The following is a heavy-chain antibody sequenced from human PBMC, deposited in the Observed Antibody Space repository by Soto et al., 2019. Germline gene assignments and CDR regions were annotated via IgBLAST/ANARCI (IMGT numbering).Heavy chain of an antibody. CDR3: ARAVAPYFGTWFDP. CDR1: GGSITSGNSYS. Sequence: SETLSLTCAVSGGSITSGNSYSWSWIRQPPGKGLEWIGSISHTGSTSYNPALKSRLTMSVDKSKNQFSLRLSSVTAADMAVYYCARAVAPYFGTWFDPWGQGILVTVSS. J-gene: IGHJ5*02. V-gene: IGHV4-30-2*01. CDR2: ISHTGST. D-gene: IGHD3-10*01.